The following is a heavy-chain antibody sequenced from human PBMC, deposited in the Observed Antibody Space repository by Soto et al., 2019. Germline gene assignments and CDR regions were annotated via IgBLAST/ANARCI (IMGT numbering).Heavy chain of an antibody. CDR2: ISYSGNT. V-gene: IGHV4-59*01. Sequence: PETFSLPCTVSGGSILTGVWSGVRQPPGKGLQWIGYISYSGNTNYDPSLRSRVTMSVDTPKNQFSLRLSSVTTADTAVYYCAGLRGYGGSIIDYWGQGTLVTVSS. CDR3: AGLRGYGGSIIDY. D-gene: IGHD2-15*01. CDR1: GGSILTGV. J-gene: IGHJ4*02.